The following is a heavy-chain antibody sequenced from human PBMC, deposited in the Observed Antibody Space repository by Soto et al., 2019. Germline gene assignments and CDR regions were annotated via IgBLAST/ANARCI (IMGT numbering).Heavy chain of an antibody. Sequence: GGSLRLSCAASGFTFSSYAMSWVRQAPGKGLEWVSAITDDGSNKYYADSVKGRFTISRDNSKNTLYLQMNSLRAEDTAVYYCARDQGIAVAGPFEYWGQGTLVTVSS. CDR3: ARDQGIAVAGPFEY. CDR2: ITDDGSNK. CDR1: GFTFSSYA. D-gene: IGHD6-19*01. J-gene: IGHJ4*02. V-gene: IGHV3-30-3*01.